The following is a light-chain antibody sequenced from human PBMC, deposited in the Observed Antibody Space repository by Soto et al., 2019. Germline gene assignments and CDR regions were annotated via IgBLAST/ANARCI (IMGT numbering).Light chain of an antibody. CDR2: AAS. CDR1: QGSSSY. Sequence: DIQLTQSPSFLSASVGERATITCRASQGSSSYLAWYQQQPGQAPKLLIYAASTLQSGVPSRFSGSGSGTEFTLTISSLQPEDFATYYCQQLSSYPITFGQGTRLEIK. CDR3: QQLSSYPIT. J-gene: IGKJ5*01. V-gene: IGKV1-9*01.